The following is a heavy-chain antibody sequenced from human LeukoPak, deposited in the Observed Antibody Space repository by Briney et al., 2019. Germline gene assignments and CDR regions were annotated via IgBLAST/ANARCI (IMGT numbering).Heavy chain of an antibody. D-gene: IGHD6-6*01. CDR2: MNPNSGNT. Sequence: ASVKVSCKASGYTFTGYDINWVRQAPGQGLEWMGWMNPNSGNTGYAQKFQGRVTITRNTSISTAYMELSSLRSEDTAVYYCARNGREARHFQHWGQGTLVTVSS. CDR1: GYTFTGYD. V-gene: IGHV1-8*03. CDR3: ARNGREARHFQH. J-gene: IGHJ1*01.